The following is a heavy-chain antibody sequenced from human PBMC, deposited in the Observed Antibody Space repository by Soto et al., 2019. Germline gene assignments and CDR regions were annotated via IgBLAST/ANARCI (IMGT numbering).Heavy chain of an antibody. CDR1: GYTLTELS. Sequence: ASVKVSCKVSGYTLTELSMHWVRQAPGKGLEWMGGFDPEDGETIYAQKFQGRVTMTEDKSTDTAYMELSSLRSEDTAVYYCATKGGRAATKGWYYYMDVWGKGTTVTVSS. V-gene: IGHV1-24*01. CDR3: ATKGGRAATKGWYYYMDV. CDR2: FDPEDGET. D-gene: IGHD6-25*01. J-gene: IGHJ6*03.